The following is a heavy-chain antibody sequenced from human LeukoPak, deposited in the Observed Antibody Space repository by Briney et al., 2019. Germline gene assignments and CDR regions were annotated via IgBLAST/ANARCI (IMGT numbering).Heavy chain of an antibody. D-gene: IGHD4-17*01. V-gene: IGHV3-33*01. CDR3: AGGSGDYSPDF. Sequence: PGRSLRLSCAASGFTFSSCAMHWVRQAPGKGLEWVALIWYDGSNKYYADSVKGRFTISRGNAKNTLYLKMNSLRAEDTAVYYCAGGSGDYSPDFWGQGTLVTVSS. J-gene: IGHJ4*02. CDR1: GFTFSSCA. CDR2: IWYDGSNK.